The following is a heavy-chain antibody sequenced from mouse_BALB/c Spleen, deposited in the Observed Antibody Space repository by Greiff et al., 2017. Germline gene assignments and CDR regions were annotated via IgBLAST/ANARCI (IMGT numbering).Heavy chain of an antibody. CDR3: ASIYDYDWFAY. Sequence: VQLQQSGPGLVQPSQSLSITCTVSGFSLTSYGVHWVRQSPGKGLEWLGVIWSGGSTDYNAAFISRLSISKDNSKSQVFFKMNSLQANDTAIYYCASIYDYDWFAYWGQGTLVTVSA. D-gene: IGHD2-4*01. V-gene: IGHV2-2*02. J-gene: IGHJ3*01. CDR1: GFSLTSYG. CDR2: IWSGGST.